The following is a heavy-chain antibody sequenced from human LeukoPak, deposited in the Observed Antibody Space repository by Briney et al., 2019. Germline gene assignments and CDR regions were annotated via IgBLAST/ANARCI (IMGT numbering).Heavy chain of an antibody. CDR3: ARACSGGSCYLAAFDM. Sequence: GGSLRLSCAASGFNVSSNYMSRVRQAPGKGLEWVSVIYSGGSTYYADSVKGRFTISRDNSKNTLFLQMNSLRAEDTAVYYCARACSGGSCYLAAFDMWGRGTMVTVSS. CDR1: GFNVSSNY. V-gene: IGHV3-53*01. D-gene: IGHD2-15*01. J-gene: IGHJ3*02. CDR2: IYSGGST.